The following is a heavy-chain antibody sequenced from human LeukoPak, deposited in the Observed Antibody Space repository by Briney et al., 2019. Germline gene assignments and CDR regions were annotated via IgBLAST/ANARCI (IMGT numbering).Heavy chain of an antibody. CDR1: GGSFSGYY. J-gene: IGHJ3*02. D-gene: IGHD2-15*01. CDR2: INHSGST. CDR3: ARRPPRTYCSGGSCLKSDAFDI. V-gene: IGHV4-34*01. Sequence: KPSETLSLTCAVYGGSFSGYYWSWIRQPPGKGLEWIGEINHSGSTNYNPSLRSRVTISVDTSKNQFSLKLSSVTAADTAVYYCARRPPRTYCSGGSCLKSDAFDIWGQGTMVTISS.